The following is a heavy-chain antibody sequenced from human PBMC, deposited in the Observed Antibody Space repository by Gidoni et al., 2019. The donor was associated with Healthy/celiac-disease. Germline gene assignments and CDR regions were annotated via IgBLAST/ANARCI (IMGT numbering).Heavy chain of an antibody. D-gene: IGHD3-16*01. Sequence: EVQLLESGGGLVQPGGSLRLSCAASGFTFSSYAMSWACQAQGKRLEWVVVISGSGGSTYYADSVKGRFTISRDNSKNTLYLQMNSLRAEDTAVYYCAKGGGNFDYWGQGTLVTVSS. CDR1: GFTFSSYA. J-gene: IGHJ4*02. V-gene: IGHV3-23*01. CDR3: AKGGGNFDY. CDR2: ISGSGGST.